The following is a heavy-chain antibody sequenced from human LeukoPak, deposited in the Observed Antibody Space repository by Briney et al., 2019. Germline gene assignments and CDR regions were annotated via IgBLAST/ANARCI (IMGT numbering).Heavy chain of an antibody. CDR3: ARHLMVRGVIAYYYYGMDV. Sequence: SETLSLTCTVSGGSISSGDYYWSWIRQLPGKGLEWIGYIYYSGSTNYNPSLKSRVTISVDTSKNQFSLKLSSVTAADTAVYYCARHLMVRGVIAYYYYGMDVWGQGTTVTVSS. CDR1: GGSISSGDYY. V-gene: IGHV4-30-4*08. J-gene: IGHJ6*02. D-gene: IGHD3-10*01. CDR2: IYYSGST.